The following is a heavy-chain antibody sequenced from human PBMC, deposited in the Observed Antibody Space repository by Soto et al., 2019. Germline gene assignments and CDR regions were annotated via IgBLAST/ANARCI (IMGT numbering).Heavy chain of an antibody. CDR2: ITWNSGSL. V-gene: IGHV3-9*01. CDR3: ARRGDGDGYFDY. CDR1: GFRFDDYA. Sequence: EMQLVESGGGLVQPGRSLRLSCAASGFRFDDYAMHWVRQPPGKGLEWVSGITWNSGSLDYADSVKGRFTISRDNANNSLYLQMNSLRAEDTALYYCARRGDGDGYFDYWGQRTLVTVAS. J-gene: IGHJ4*02. D-gene: IGHD5-18*01.